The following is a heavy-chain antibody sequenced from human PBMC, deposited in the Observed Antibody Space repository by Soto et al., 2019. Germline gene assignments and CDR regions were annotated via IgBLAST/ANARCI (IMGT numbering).Heavy chain of an antibody. J-gene: IGHJ4*02. CDR3: ARGGQWDFLSDY. Sequence: QVQLVQSGGEVKKPGASVKVSCKASGYTFSSRYINWVRQAPGQGLEWMGWISAYNGNTDYAQNFQGRVTMTTDTSTNTAYMGLRSLTSDDTAVYYCARGGQWDFLSDYWGQGTLVTVSS. V-gene: IGHV1-18*01. CDR2: ISAYNGNT. CDR1: GYTFSSRY. D-gene: IGHD1-26*01.